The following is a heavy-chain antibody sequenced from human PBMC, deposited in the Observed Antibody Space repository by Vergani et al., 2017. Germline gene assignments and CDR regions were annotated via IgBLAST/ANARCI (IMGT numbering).Heavy chain of an antibody. J-gene: IGHJ4*02. CDR1: GYTFTSYA. CDR3: ARGGFYDYVWVMFRLRGGYYFDY. V-gene: IGHV1-3*01. D-gene: IGHD3-16*01. CDR2: INAGNGNT. Sequence: QVQLVQSGAEVKKPGASVKVSCKSSGYTFTSYAMHWVRQAPAQRLEWMGWINAGNGNTKYSQTFKGRVTMTRDTSESTAYMELSSLRSEDTALYYCARGGFYDYVWVMFRLRGGYYFDYWGQGTLVTVSS.